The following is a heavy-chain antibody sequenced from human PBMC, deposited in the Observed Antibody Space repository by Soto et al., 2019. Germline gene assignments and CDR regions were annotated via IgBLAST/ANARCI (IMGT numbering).Heavy chain of an antibody. CDR1: GYTFTGYY. CDR3: AGMIGEAAFDI. J-gene: IGHJ3*02. CDR2: INPNSGGT. Sequence: ASVKVSCKASGYTFTGYYMHWVRQAPGQGLEWMGWINPNSGGTNYAQKFQGWVTMTRDTSISTAYMELSRLSSDDTAVYYCAGMIGEAAFDIGGQGTMVTVSS. D-gene: IGHD3-22*01. V-gene: IGHV1-2*04.